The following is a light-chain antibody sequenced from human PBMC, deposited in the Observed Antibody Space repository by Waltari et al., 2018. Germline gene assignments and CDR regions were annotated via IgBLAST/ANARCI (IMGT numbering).Light chain of an antibody. Sequence: ETVVTQSPATLSMSPGERATLSCRASQSVRSNYLAWYQQKPGQAPRLLIYGASSRATGIPDRFSGSGSGTDFTLTISRLEPEDFAVYYCQHYDSSLITFGQGTRLEIK. V-gene: IGKV3-20*01. CDR3: QHYDSSLIT. CDR1: QSVRSNY. J-gene: IGKJ5*01. CDR2: GAS.